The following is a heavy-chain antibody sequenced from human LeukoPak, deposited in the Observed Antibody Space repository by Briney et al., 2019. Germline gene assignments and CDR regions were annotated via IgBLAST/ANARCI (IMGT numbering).Heavy chain of an antibody. CDR2: MNPNSGNT. CDR1: GYTFTSYD. V-gene: IGHV1-8*03. J-gene: IGHJ4*02. D-gene: IGHD5-12*01. CDR3: ARAQDSNSGYEN. Sequence: ASVEVSCKASGYTFTSYDINWVRQATGQGLEWMGWMNPNSGNTGCAQKFQGRVTITRNTSISTAYMELSSLRSEDTAVYYCARAQDSNSGYENWGQGTLVTVSS.